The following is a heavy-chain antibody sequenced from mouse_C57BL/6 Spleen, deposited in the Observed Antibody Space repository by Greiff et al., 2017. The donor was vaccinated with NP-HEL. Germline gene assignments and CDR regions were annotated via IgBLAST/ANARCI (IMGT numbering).Heavy chain of an antibody. CDR2: IDPEDGDT. CDR3: TTSNYDFDGGGYFDY. V-gene: IGHV14-1*01. Sequence: VQLKESGAELVRPGASVKLSCTASGFNIKDYYMHWVKQRPEQGLEWIGRIDPEDGDTEYAPKFQGKATMTADTSSNTAYLQLSSLTSEDTAVYYCTTSNYDFDGGGYFDYWGQGTTLTVSS. D-gene: IGHD2-4*01. CDR1: GFNIKDYY. J-gene: IGHJ2*01.